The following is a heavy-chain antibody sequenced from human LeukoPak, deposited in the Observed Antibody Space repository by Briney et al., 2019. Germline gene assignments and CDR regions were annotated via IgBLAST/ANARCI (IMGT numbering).Heavy chain of an antibody. V-gene: IGHV3-21*01. D-gene: IGHD1/OR15-1a*01. CDR3: ARARITGTTLYYFDY. CDR1: VFTFSSYS. J-gene: IGHJ4*02. CDR2: ISSSSSYI. Sequence: GGSLRLSCAASVFTFSSYSMNWVRAAPGKGLGWVSSISSSSSYIYYADSVKGRFTISRDDAKKYLYMQMNSLRAEDTAVYYCARARITGTTLYYFDYWGQGTLVTVSS.